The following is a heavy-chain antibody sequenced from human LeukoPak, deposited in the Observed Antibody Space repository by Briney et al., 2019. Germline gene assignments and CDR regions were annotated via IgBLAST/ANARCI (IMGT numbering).Heavy chain of an antibody. D-gene: IGHD2-2*01. J-gene: IGHJ6*02. Sequence: KPSETLSLTCTVSGGSISSYYWSWIRQPPGKGLEWIGYIYYSGSTNYNPSLKSRVTISVDTSKNQFFLKLSSVTAADTAVYYCARAWGNIVVVPAAPYGMDVWGQGTTVTVSS. CDR3: ARAWGNIVVVPAAPYGMDV. CDR2: IYYSGST. V-gene: IGHV4-59*01. CDR1: GGSISSYY.